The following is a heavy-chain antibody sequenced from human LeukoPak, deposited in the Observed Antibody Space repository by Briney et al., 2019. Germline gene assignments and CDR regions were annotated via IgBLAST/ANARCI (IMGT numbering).Heavy chain of an antibody. CDR1: GYSFTSYW. J-gene: IGHJ4*02. Sequence: GESLKISCKGSGYSFTSYWIGWVRQMPGKGLEWMGIIYPGDSDTRYSPSFQGQVTISADKSSSTAYLQWSSLKASDTAMYYCARAGAMVTWMDLRFDYWGQGTLVTVSS. CDR3: ARAGAMVTWMDLRFDY. CDR2: IYPGDSDT. D-gene: IGHD5-18*01. V-gene: IGHV5-51*01.